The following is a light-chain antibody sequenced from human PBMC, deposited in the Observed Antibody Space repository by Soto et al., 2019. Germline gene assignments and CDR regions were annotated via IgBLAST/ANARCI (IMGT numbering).Light chain of an antibody. CDR3: QQYGSSSQT. Sequence: EIVLTQSPGTLSLSPGERATLSCRASQSVSSSYLAWYQQKPGQAPRLLIYGASSRATGIPDRFSGSGSGTDFTLTIRRLEPEDFAVYYCQQYGSSSQTFGQGTAVDIK. J-gene: IGKJ1*01. CDR2: GAS. V-gene: IGKV3-20*01. CDR1: QSVSSSY.